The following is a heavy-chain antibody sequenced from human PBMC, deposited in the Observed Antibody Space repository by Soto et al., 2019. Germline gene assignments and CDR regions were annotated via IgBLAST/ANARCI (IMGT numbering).Heavy chain of an antibody. Sequence: QVQLVQSGAAVKRPGSSVKVSCKASGGTFSRYTISWVRQAPGQGLEWMGSIIPILGMTNYPQQSQDRVTITADKSTSTAYMYLSSLRSEDTVVYFGAKERPADVNAFELWGQGTIVTVSS. CDR3: AKERPADVNAFEL. J-gene: IGHJ3*01. V-gene: IGHV1-69*02. CDR1: GGTFSRYT. CDR2: IIPILGMT.